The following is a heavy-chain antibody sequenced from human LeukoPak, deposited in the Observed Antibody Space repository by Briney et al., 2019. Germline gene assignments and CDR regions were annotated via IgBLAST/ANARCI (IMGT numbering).Heavy chain of an antibody. CDR3: ANGIRGYSGYDYDY. CDR1: GFTFSSYA. D-gene: IGHD5-12*01. Sequence: PGGSLRLSCAASGFTFSSYAMSWVRQAPGKGLEWVSAISGSGGSTYYADSVKGRFTISRDNSKNTLYLQMNSLRAEDTAVYYCANGIRGYSGYDYDYWGQGTLVTVSS. J-gene: IGHJ4*02. CDR2: ISGSGGST. V-gene: IGHV3-23*01.